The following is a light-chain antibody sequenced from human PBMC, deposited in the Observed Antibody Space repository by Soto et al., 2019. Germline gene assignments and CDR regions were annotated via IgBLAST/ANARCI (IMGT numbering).Light chain of an antibody. CDR1: TSNIGNNY. V-gene: IGLV1-51*02. Sequence: QSALTQPPSVSAAPGQRVTISCSGTTSNIGNNYVSWYQQVPGTAPKLLIYENNRRPSGIPDRFSGSKSGTSATLDITGLQTGDEAHYFCGTWDTSLKIVFGGGTQLTVL. J-gene: IGLJ7*01. CDR3: GTWDTSLKIV. CDR2: ENN.